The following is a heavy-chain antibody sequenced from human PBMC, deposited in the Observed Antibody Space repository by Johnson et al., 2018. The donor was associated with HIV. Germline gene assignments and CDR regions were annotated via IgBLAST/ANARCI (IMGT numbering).Heavy chain of an antibody. CDR3: TTDRVGSGSHDAFDI. CDR1: GFTFSNAW. Sequence: VQLVESGGGLVKPGGSLRLSCAASGFTFSNAWMSWVRQAPGKGLEWVGRIKSKTDGGTTDYAAPVKGRFTISRDDSKNTLYLQMNSLKSEDTAVYYCTTDRVGSGSHDAFDIWGQGTIVTVSS. V-gene: IGHV3-15*01. J-gene: IGHJ3*02. D-gene: IGHD1-26*01. CDR2: IKSKTDGGTT.